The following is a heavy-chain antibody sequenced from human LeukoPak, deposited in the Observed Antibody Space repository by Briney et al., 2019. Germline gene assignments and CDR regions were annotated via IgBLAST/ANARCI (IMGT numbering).Heavy chain of an antibody. CDR3: ARDRSIAAAGIDY. D-gene: IGHD6-13*01. V-gene: IGHV4-34*01. J-gene: IGHJ4*02. Sequence: PSETLSLTCAVYGGSFSGYYWSWIRQPPGKGLEWIGEINHSGSTNYNPSLKSRVTMSVDTSKNQFSLKLSSVTAADTAVYYCARDRSIAAAGIDYWGQGTLVTVSS. CDR1: GGSFSGYY. CDR2: INHSGST.